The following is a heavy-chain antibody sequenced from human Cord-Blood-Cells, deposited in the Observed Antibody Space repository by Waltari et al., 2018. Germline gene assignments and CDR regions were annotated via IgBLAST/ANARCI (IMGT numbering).Heavy chain of an antibody. V-gene: IGHV1-3*01. D-gene: IGHD2-15*01. CDR3: ARDLTPNTLGYCSGGSCYYYYYGMDV. CDR2: INAGNGNT. CDR1: GYTFTSYA. Sequence: QVQLVQSGAEVKKPGASVKVSCTASGYTFTSYAMHWVRKAPGQRLEGMGWINAGNGNTKYSQKFQGRVTITRDTSAGTAYMELSSLRSEDTAVYYCARDLTPNTLGYCSGGSCYYYYYGMDVWGQGTTVTVSS. J-gene: IGHJ6*02.